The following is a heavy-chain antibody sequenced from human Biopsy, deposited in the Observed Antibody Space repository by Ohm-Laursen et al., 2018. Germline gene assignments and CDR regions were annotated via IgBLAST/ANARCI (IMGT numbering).Heavy chain of an antibody. CDR1: GGPISSGSNY. V-gene: IGHV4-39*01. CDR2: VYHSGTT. D-gene: IGHD5-24*01. J-gene: IGHJ4*02. CDR3: ARHDGNGPFALDS. Sequence: TLSLTCTVSGGPISSGSNYWAWIRQPPGKGLEWIGSVYHSGTTYYSPSLKSRVTISVDTLKNQLSLKVTSVTAADTAAYYCARHDGNGPFALDSWGQGTLVTVSS.